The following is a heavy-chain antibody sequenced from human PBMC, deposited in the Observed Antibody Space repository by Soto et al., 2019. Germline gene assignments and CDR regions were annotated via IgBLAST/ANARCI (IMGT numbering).Heavy chain of an antibody. CDR3: ARDLWGYCGTDCYPLDV. CDR2: MYNTGST. V-gene: IGHV4-59*01. D-gene: IGHD2-21*02. J-gene: IGHJ6*02. CDR1: GGTISRYY. Sequence: QVQLQESGPGLVKPSETLSLTCTVSGGTISRYYWSWIRQPPGKGLEWIGYMYNTGSTVYNPSFKSRVTISVXXSXNPXSLKLNSVTAADTAVYYCARDLWGYCGTDCYPLDVWGQGTTVTVSS.